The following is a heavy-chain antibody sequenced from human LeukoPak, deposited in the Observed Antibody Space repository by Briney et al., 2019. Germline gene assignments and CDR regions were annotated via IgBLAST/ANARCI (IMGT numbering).Heavy chain of an antibody. CDR2: INPSGGST. J-gene: IGHJ3*02. CDR1: GYTFTSYY. V-gene: IGHV1-46*01. CDR3: GGSSGWYEAFDI. Sequence: GASVKVSCTASGYTFTSYYMHWVRQAPGQGLEWMGIINPSGGSTSYAQKFQGRVTMTRDTTTSTVYMALSSLRSEHTAVYYCGGSSGWYEAFDIWGQGTMVTVSS. D-gene: IGHD6-19*01.